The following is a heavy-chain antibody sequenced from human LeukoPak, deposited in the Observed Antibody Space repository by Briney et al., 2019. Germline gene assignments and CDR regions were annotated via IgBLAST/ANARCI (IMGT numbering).Heavy chain of an antibody. J-gene: IGHJ4*02. CDR2: IIPIFVTA. V-gene: IGHV1-69*05. CDR1: GGTFSSYA. CDR3: SREHRPVLRYFDWSPKGAFDY. Sequence: SVKVSCKASGGTFSSYAISWVRQAPGQGLEWMGRIIPIFVTANYAHKFQGRVTSITGATTSTAYIELSSPRSEDTAGYFCSREHRPVLRYFDWSPKGAFDYWGQGTLVTVSS. D-gene: IGHD3-9*01.